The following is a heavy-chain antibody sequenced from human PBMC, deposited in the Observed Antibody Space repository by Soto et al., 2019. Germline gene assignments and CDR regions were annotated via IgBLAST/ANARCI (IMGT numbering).Heavy chain of an antibody. D-gene: IGHD6-6*01. CDR2: IYYSGRT. Sequence: SETLSLTCTVSGGSIDNYEYYWTWIRQPPGKGLEWVGYIYYSGRTNYNPSLNSRLTISLDTSKNQFSLRLTSVSAADTAMYYCARDRSNSTDYFDFWGQGNLVTVSS. CDR1: GGSIDNYEYY. CDR3: ARDRSNSTDYFDF. V-gene: IGHV4-30-4*01. J-gene: IGHJ4*02.